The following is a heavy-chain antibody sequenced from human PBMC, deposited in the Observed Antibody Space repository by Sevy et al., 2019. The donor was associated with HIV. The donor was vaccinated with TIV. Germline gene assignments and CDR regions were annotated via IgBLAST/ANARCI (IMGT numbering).Heavy chain of an antibody. V-gene: IGHV3-9*01. J-gene: IGHJ3*02. CDR3: AKDLEPSGDDAFDI. CDR2: ISWNSGSI. D-gene: IGHD1-26*01. Sequence: GGSLRLSCAASGFTFDDYAMHWVRQAPGKGLEWVSGISWNSGSIGYADSVKGRFTISRDNAKNSLYLQMNCLRAEDTALYYCAKDLEPSGDDAFDIWSQGTMVAVSS. CDR1: GFTFDDYA.